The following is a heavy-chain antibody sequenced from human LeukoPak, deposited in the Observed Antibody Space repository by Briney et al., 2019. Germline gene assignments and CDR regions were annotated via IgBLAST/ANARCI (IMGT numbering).Heavy chain of an antibody. CDR1: GGSISSST. D-gene: IGHD1-1*01. CDR2: ISYEGSNK. CDR3: ARVSADNRHAIGFFFDS. V-gene: IGHV3-30-3*01. Sequence: LSLTCTVSGGSISSSTYYWGWVRQAPGKGLEWVALISYEGSNKYYADSVKGRFTISRDNSKNTLYLEVNSLRAEDTAVYYCARVSADNRHAIGFFFDSWGQGTLVTVSS. J-gene: IGHJ4*02.